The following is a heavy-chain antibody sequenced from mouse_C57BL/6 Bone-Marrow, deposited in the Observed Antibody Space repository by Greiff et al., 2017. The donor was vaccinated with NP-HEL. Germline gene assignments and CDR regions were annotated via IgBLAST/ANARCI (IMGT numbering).Heavy chain of an antibody. V-gene: IGHV1-54*01. Sequence: QVQLQQSGAELVRPGTSVKVSCKASGYAFTNYLIEWVKQRPGQGLEWIGLINPGSGGTNYNEKFKGKATLTADKSSSTAYMQLSSLTSEDAAVYFCTRHWAFDYWGQGTTLTVSS. CDR2: INPGSGGT. CDR3: TRHWAFDY. CDR1: GYAFTNYL. D-gene: IGHD4-1*01. J-gene: IGHJ2*01.